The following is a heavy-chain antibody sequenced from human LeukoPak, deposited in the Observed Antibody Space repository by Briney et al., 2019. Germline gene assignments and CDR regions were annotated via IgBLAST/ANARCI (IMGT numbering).Heavy chain of an antibody. V-gene: IGHV1-18*01. CDR3: ARDHDYGVFPPLVGMDV. J-gene: IGHJ6*02. CDR2: ISAYNGNT. CDR1: GYTFTSYG. Sequence: ASVKVSCKASGYTFTSYGISWVRQAPGQGLEWMGWISAYNGNTNYAQKLQGRVIMTTDTSTSTAYMELRSLRSDDTAVYYCARDHDYGVFPPLVGMDVWGQGTTVTVSS. D-gene: IGHD4/OR15-4a*01.